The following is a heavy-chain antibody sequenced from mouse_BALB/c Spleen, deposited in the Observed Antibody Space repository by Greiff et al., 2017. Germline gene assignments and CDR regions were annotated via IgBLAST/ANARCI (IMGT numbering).Heavy chain of an antibody. D-gene: IGHD1-1*01. V-gene: IGHV3-6*02. J-gene: IGHJ3*01. CDR1: GYSITSGYY. Sequence: EVQLQQSGPGLVKPSQSLSLTCSVTGYSITSGYYWNWIRQFPGNKLEWMGYISYDGSNNYNPSLKNRISITRDTSKNQFFLKLNSVTTEDTATYYCARDDYYYGSSYWGQGTLVTVSA. CDR3: ARDDYYYGSSY. CDR2: ISYDGSN.